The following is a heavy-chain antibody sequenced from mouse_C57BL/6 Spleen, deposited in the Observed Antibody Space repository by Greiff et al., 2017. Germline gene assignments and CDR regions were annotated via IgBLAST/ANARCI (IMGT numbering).Heavy chain of an antibody. V-gene: IGHV1-64*01. CDR1: GYTFTSYW. J-gene: IGHJ2*01. CDR2: IHPHSGST. CDR3: AREVAYYSNSGNFDY. Sequence: QVQLQQPGAELVKPGASVKLSCKASGYTFTSYWMHWVKQRPGQGLEWIGMIHPHSGSTTYNEKFKGKATLTVDKSSSTAYMQLSSLTSEDSAVYYCAREVAYYSNSGNFDYWGQGTTLTVSS. D-gene: IGHD2-5*01.